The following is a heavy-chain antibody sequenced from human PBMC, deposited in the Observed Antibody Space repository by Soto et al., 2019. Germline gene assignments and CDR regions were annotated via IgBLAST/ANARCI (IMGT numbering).Heavy chain of an antibody. D-gene: IGHD3-10*01. CDR2: IYYSGST. CDR3: ARIYYGSGSYLYYYYYMDV. J-gene: IGHJ6*03. Sequence: QVQLQESGPGLVKPSETLSLTCTVSGGSISSYYWSWIRQPPGKGLEWIGYIYYSGSTNYNPAPKTRVTISVYPSKNLSSRKLSSVTAADTAVYYCARIYYGSGSYLYYYYYMDVWGKGTTVTVSS. V-gene: IGHV4-59*08. CDR1: GGSISSYY.